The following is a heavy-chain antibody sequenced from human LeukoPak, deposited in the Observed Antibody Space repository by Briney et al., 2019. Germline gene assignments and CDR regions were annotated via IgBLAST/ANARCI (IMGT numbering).Heavy chain of an antibody. CDR1: GFTFSSYS. V-gene: IGHV3-21*01. D-gene: IGHD5-18*01. J-gene: IGHJ4*02. Sequence: GGSLRLSCAASGFTFSSYSMNWVRQAPGKGLEWVSSISSSSSYIYYADSVKGRFTISRDNAKNSLYLQMNSLRAEDTAVYYCARDPGIQLWPYYFDYWGPGTLVTVSS. CDR3: ARDPGIQLWPYYFDY. CDR2: ISSSSSYI.